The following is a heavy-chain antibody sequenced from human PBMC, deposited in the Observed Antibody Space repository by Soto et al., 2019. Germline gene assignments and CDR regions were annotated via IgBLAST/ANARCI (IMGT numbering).Heavy chain of an antibody. CDR2: MNPNSGNT. V-gene: IGHV1-8*01. J-gene: IGHJ4*02. Sequence: ALLKVSCKASGYTFTSYDINWGRQATGQGLEWMGWMNPNSGNTGYAQKFQGRVTMTRNTSISTAYMELSSLRSEDTAVYYCARYNDYIWGSSGYWGQGTLVTVSS. CDR1: GYTFTSYD. CDR3: ARYNDYIWGSSGY. D-gene: IGHD3-16*01.